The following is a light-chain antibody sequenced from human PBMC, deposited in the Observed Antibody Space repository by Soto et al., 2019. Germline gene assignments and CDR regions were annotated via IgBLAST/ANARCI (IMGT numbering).Light chain of an antibody. CDR1: SSDVGSYNL. V-gene: IGLV2-23*01. J-gene: IGLJ2*01. CDR3: CSYAGSSTLV. Sequence: QSVLHQPASVSGSPGQSITISCTGTSSDVGSYNLVSWYQQHPGKAPKLMIYEGSKRPSGVSNRFSGSKSGNTASLTISGLQAEDEADYYCCSYAGSSTLVFGGGTKLTVL. CDR2: EGS.